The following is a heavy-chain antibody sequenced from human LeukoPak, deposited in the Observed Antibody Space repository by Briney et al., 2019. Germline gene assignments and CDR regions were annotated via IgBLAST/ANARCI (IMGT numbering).Heavy chain of an antibody. CDR1: GDSISSTDYY. CDR2: IYYSGVS. D-gene: IGHD2-2*01. J-gene: IGHJ4*02. CDR3: AKYKCASASCPGIHF. Sequence: PSETLSLTCTVSGDSISSTDYYWAWIRQPPGKGLEWIGYIYYSGVSYYKPSLKSRVAISVDTSRNQFSLRLTSVTAADTAMYYCAKYKCASASCPGIHFWGQGTLVIVSS. V-gene: IGHV4-30-4*01.